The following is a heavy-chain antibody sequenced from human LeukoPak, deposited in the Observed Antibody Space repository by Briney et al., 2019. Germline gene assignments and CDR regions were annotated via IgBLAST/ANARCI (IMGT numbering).Heavy chain of an antibody. V-gene: IGHV1-69*05. Sequence: ASVKVSCKASGGTFSSYAISCVRQAPGQGLEWMGGIIPIFGTANYAQKFQGRVTITTDESTSTAYMELSSLRSEDTAVYYCARVSLAYCGGDCYDAFDIWGQGTMVTVSS. CDR1: GGTFSSYA. CDR2: IIPIFGTA. D-gene: IGHD2-21*01. J-gene: IGHJ3*02. CDR3: ARVSLAYCGGDCYDAFDI.